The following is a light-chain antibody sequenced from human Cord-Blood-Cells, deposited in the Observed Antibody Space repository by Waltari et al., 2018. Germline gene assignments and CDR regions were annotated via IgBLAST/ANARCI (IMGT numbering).Light chain of an antibody. V-gene: IGKV3-11*01. Sequence: EIVLTQPPATRPLPPAARDTLSCRAKQRGSRDLSGYQQKPGQPPRPLIYDASNKATGIPAGFSGSGCGTDFTLTISGLLPEDFAVYHLRQRSNGITGGGGTRVWIK. CDR3: RQRSNGIT. CDR1: QRGSRD. CDR2: DAS. J-gene: IGKJ4*01.